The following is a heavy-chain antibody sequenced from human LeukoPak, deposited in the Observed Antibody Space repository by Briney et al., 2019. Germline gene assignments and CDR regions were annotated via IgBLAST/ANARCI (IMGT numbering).Heavy chain of an antibody. V-gene: IGHV3-72*01. CDR3: ARGAPDLYYYYYGTDV. CDR1: GFTFSDHY. CDR2: GKNKANSYIT. J-gene: IGHJ6*02. Sequence: GGSLRLSCAASGFTFSDHYMDWVRQAPGKGLEWVGRGKNKANSYITQYAAFVQGRFTISRDDSKNSLYLQINSLKTEDTAVYYCARGAPDLYYYYYGTDVWGQGTTVTVSS.